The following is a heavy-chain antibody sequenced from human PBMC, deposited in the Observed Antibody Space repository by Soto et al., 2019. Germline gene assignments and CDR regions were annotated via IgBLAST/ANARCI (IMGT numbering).Heavy chain of an antibody. CDR2: IIPILGIA. Sequence: QVQLVQSGAEVKKPGSSVKVSCKASGGTFSSYTISWVRQAPGQGLEWMGRIIPILGIANYAQKFQGRVTITEDQSTSTAYMEMSMRRSEDAAVYYGARARLGYCGCDCYRFDYWGQGTLVTVSS. V-gene: IGHV1-69*02. CDR3: ARARLGYCGCDCYRFDY. D-gene: IGHD2-21*01. J-gene: IGHJ4*02. CDR1: GGTFSSYT.